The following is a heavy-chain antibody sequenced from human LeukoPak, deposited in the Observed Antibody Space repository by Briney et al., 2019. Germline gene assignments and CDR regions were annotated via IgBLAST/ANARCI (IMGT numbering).Heavy chain of an antibody. CDR3: ARDIGEQWLVHWFDP. CDR1: GFTFSSYA. V-gene: IGHV3-30*04. Sequence: GSLRLSCAASGFTFSSYAMHWVRHAPGKGLEWVAVISYDGSNKYYADSVKGRFTISRDNSKNTLYLQMNSLRAEDTAVYYCARDIGEQWLVHWFDPWGQGTLVTVSS. J-gene: IGHJ5*02. CDR2: ISYDGSNK. D-gene: IGHD6-19*01.